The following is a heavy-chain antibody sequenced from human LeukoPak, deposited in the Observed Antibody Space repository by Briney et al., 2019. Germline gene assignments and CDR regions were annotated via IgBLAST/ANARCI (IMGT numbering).Heavy chain of an antibody. Sequence: PGGSLRLSCAASGSTFNNYAMTWVRQAPGKGLEWVSAVSGRGDSTYYADSVKGRFTISRDNSKNTLYLQMNSLRAEDTAVYHCAKAPPAATNYYYGMDVWGQGTTVTVSS. D-gene: IGHD2-15*01. CDR2: VSGRGDST. J-gene: IGHJ6*02. CDR3: AKAPPAATNYYYGMDV. V-gene: IGHV3-23*01. CDR1: GSTFNNYA.